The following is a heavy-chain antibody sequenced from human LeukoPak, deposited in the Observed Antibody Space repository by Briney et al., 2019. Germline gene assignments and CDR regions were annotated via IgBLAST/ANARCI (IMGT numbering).Heavy chain of an antibody. CDR3: ARQEGSSFDS. J-gene: IGHJ4*02. Sequence: GESLKISCKGSGYSFTNYWIGWVRQLPGKGLEWMGIIYPGDSDTRYSPSFQGQVTVSADKSISTAYLQWSNLKASDTAMYYCARQEGSSFDSWGQGTLVTVSS. D-gene: IGHD3-10*01. CDR2: IYPGDSDT. CDR1: GYSFTNYW. V-gene: IGHV5-51*01.